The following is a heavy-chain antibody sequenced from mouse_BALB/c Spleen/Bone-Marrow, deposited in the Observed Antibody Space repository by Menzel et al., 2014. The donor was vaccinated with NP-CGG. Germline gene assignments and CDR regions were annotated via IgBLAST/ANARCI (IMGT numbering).Heavy chain of an antibody. CDR1: GFDFSRYW. D-gene: IGHD1-2*01. Sequence: DVHLVESGGGLVQPGGSLKLSCAASGFDFSRYWMTWVRQAPGKGLEWIGEINSDSSTINYTPSLKDKFIISRDNAKNALYLQMSKVRSEDTALYYCARPGYYGYQDVWGAGTTVTVSS. CDR3: ARPGYYGYQDV. V-gene: IGHV4-1*02. CDR2: INSDSSTI. J-gene: IGHJ1*01.